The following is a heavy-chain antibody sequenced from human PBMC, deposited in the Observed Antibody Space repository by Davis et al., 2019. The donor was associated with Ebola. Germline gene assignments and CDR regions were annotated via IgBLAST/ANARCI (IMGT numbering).Heavy chain of an antibody. V-gene: IGHV3-30-3*01. J-gene: IGHJ6*03. CDR1: GFTFSSYA. D-gene: IGHD6-6*01. Sequence: GESLKISCAASGFTFSSYAMHWVRQAPGKGLEWVAVISYDGSNKYYADSVKGRFTISRDNSKNTLYLQMNSLRAEDTAVYYCATEYQYYMDVWGKGTTVTVSS. CDR3: ATEYQYYMDV. CDR2: ISYDGSNK.